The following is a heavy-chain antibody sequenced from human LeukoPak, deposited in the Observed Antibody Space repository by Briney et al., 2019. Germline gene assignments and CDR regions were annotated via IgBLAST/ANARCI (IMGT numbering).Heavy chain of an antibody. CDR1: GGSISSYY. Sequence: PSETLSLTCTASGGSISSYYWSWIRQPPGKGLEWIGYIYYSGSTNYNPSLKSRVTISVDTSKNQFSLKLSSVTAADTAVYYCARGPFRNYYYYMDVWGKGTTVTVSS. V-gene: IGHV4-59*01. CDR2: IYYSGST. J-gene: IGHJ6*03. D-gene: IGHD2/OR15-2a*01. CDR3: ARGPFRNYYYYMDV.